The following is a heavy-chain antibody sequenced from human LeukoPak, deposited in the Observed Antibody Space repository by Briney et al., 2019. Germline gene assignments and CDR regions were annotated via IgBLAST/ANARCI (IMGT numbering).Heavy chain of an antibody. J-gene: IGHJ4*02. Sequence: SETLSLPYTVSGGSISSSSYYWGWIRPPPGKGLEWIGSIYYSGSTYYNPSLKKPVTISVDTSKNQFSLKLSSVTAGDTAVYYCARVLRGYRYGLYYFDYWGQGTLVTVSS. CDR1: GGSISSSSYY. V-gene: IGHV4-39*07. CDR3: ARVLRGYRYGLYYFDY. D-gene: IGHD5-18*01. CDR2: IYYSGST.